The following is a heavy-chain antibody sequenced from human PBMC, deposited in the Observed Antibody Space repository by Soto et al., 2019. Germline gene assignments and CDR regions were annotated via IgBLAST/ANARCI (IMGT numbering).Heavy chain of an antibody. J-gene: IGHJ5*02. CDR3: AAYRDTTDPYKWVDP. V-gene: IGHV1-58*02. D-gene: IGHD1-1*01. CDR1: GFTFRNSA. CDR2: IVVGSGST. Sequence: QMQLVQSGPEVKKPGTSVKVSCKASGFTFRNSAIQWVRQARGQRLEWIGWIVVGSGSTNYAQHFQERVTFTRDMSTGTAYMELSSLTSEDTAVYYCAAYRDTTDPYKWVDPWGQGTLVTVSS.